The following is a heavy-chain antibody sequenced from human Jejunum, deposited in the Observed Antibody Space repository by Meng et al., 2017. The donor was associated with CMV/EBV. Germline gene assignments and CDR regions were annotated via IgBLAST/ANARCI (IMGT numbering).Heavy chain of an antibody. CDR3: ARGNVVHYYYGLDV. CDR1: GGSITNYY. V-gene: IGHV4-59*01. D-gene: IGHD2-21*01. J-gene: IGHJ6*02. Sequence: SGGSITNYYWSWIRQTPGKGLEWIGYIYYTGSTNYNPSLKSRVTISVDTSKNQFSLKLSSVTAADTAVYYCARGNVVHYYYGLDVWGQGTTVTVSS. CDR2: IYYTGST.